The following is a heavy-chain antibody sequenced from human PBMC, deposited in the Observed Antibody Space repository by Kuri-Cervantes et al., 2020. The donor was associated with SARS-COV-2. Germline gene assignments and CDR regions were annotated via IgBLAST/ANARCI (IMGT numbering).Heavy chain of an antibody. V-gene: IGHV4-59*01. Sequence: SETLSLTCTVSGGSISSYYWSWIRQPPGKGLEWIGYIYYSGSTNYNPSLKSRVTISLDTSKNQFSLKLSSVTAADTAVYYCASLLGFCTNAACYRYFDYWGQGTLVTVSS. CDR1: GGSISSYY. D-gene: IGHD2-8*01. J-gene: IGHJ4*03. CDR2: IYYSGST. CDR3: ASLLGFCTNAACYRYFDY.